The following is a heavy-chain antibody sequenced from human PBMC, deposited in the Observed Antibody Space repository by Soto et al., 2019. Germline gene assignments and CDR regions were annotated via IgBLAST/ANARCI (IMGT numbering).Heavy chain of an antibody. CDR3: ARVGYSSSWYWFAP. CDR1: GGSISSGGYY. J-gene: IGHJ5*02. Sequence: SETLSLTCTVSGGSISSGGYYWSWIRQHPGKGLEWVGYIYYSGSTYYNPSLKSRVTISVDTSKNQFSLKLSSVTAADTAVYYCARVGYSSSWYWFAPSGKGTLV. D-gene: IGHD6-13*01. V-gene: IGHV4-31*03. CDR2: IYYSGST.